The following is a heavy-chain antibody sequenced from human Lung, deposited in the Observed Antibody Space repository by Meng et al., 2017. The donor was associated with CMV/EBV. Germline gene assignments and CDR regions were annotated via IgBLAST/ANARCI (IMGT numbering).Heavy chain of an antibody. CDR1: GYSFTDYG. CDR3: ARDLEYCVSTTCYEDCFDP. Sequence: ASXXVSXKASGYSFTDYGISWVRQAPGQGLEWVGWISPYDGDTNYARKLQGRVTMTTDTSTTTAYMELRSLRSDDTAVYYCARDLEYCVSTTCYEDCFDPWXPGTXVTVSS. D-gene: IGHD2/OR15-2a*01. J-gene: IGHJ5*02. CDR2: ISPYDGDT. V-gene: IGHV1-18*01.